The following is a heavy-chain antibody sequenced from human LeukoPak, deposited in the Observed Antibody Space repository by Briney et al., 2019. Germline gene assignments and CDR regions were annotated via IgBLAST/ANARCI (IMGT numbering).Heavy chain of an antibody. CDR1: GGSISSYY. CDR3: ATDRNAAAGQLDY. D-gene: IGHD6-13*01. CDR2: IYYSGST. J-gene: IGHJ4*02. Sequence: SETLSLTCTVSGGSISSYYWSWIRQPPGKGLEWIGYIYYSGSTNYNPSLKSRVTISVDTSKNQFSLKLSSVTAADTAVYYCATDRNAAAGQLDYWGQGTLVTVSS. V-gene: IGHV4-59*12.